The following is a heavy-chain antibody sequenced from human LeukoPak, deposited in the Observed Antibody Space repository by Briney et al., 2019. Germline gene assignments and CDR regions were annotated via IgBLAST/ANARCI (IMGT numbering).Heavy chain of an antibody. CDR1: GFTVSSNY. J-gene: IGHJ4*02. Sequence: QTGGSLRLSCAASGFTVSSNYMSWVRQAPGKGLEWVSVIYSGGSTYYADSVKGRFIISRDNSKNTLYLQMNSLRAEDTAVYYCARERGYSYDVYYFDYWGQGTLVTVSS. V-gene: IGHV3-66*01. CDR3: ARERGYSYDVYYFDY. D-gene: IGHD5-18*01. CDR2: IYSGGST.